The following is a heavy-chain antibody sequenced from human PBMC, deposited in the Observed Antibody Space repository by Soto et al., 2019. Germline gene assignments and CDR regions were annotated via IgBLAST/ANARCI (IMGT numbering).Heavy chain of an antibody. Sequence: QLQLQESGPGLVKPSETLSLTCTVSGDSVTISDYYWGWIRQPPGKGLEWIGSIHYSGSTYYNPSLKSRVTISGDRSKKHFSLTLTSVTAAVAAVYYCAAHDSGGYYAEYWGQGTLVTVSA. J-gene: IGHJ4*02. CDR1: GDSVTISDYY. V-gene: IGHV4-39*02. CDR2: IHYSGST. CDR3: AAHDSGGYYAEY. D-gene: IGHD3-22*01.